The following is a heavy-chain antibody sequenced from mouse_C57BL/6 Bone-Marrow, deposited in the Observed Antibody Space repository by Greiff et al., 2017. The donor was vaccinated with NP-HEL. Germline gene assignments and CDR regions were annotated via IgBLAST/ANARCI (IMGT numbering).Heavy chain of an antibody. Sequence: EVQLQQSGPELVKPGASVKISCKASGYTFTDYYMNWVKQSHGKSLEWIGDINPNNGGTSYNQKFKGKATLTVDKSSSTAYMELRSLTSEDSAVYYCARNNYSNLWFAYWGQGTLVTVSA. CDR3: ARNNYSNLWFAY. CDR1: GYTFTDYY. CDR2: INPNNGGT. V-gene: IGHV1-26*01. D-gene: IGHD2-5*01. J-gene: IGHJ3*01.